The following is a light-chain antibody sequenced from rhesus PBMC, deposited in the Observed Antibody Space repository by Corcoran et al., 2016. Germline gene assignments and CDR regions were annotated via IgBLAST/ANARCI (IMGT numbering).Light chain of an antibody. J-gene: IGKJ2*01. Sequence: DIQMTQSPYSLSASVGDRVTITCRTSENVNNYLNWYQQKPGKAPKPLIKKASTLQSGVPSRFSGIGSGTDYTFTISSLQSEDVATYYCQQNYGTPYSFGQGTKVEIK. CDR2: KAS. V-gene: IGKV1-74*01. CDR1: ENVNNY. CDR3: QQNYGTPYS.